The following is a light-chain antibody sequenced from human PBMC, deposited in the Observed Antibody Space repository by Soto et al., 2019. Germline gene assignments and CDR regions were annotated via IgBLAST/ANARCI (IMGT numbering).Light chain of an antibody. J-gene: IGKJ1*01. V-gene: IGKV1-5*03. Sequence: DIQMTQSPCTLSRSXGDRVTITXXASQSISSWLAWYQQKPGKAPKLLIYKASSLESGVPSRFSGSGSGTEFTLTISSLQPDDFATYYCQQYNSYSPTFGQGTKVDI. CDR2: KAS. CDR3: QQYNSYSPT. CDR1: QSISSW.